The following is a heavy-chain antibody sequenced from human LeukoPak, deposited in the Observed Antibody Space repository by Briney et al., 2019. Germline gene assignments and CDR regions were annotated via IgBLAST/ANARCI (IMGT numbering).Heavy chain of an antibody. D-gene: IGHD6-19*01. Sequence: SETLSLICAVYGGSFSGYYWSWIRQPPGKGLEWIGEINHSGSTNYNPSLKSRVTISVDTSKNQFSLKLSSVTAADTAVYYCARKPLYSSGWYATFNWFDPWGQGTLVTVSS. V-gene: IGHV4-34*01. CDR3: ARKPLYSSGWYATFNWFDP. CDR1: GGSFSGYY. J-gene: IGHJ5*02. CDR2: INHSGST.